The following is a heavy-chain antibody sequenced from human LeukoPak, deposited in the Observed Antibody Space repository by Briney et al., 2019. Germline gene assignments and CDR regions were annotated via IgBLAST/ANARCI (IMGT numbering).Heavy chain of an antibody. D-gene: IGHD4-17*01. V-gene: IGHV3-66*01. CDR2: IYSGGST. Sequence: GGSLRLSCAASGFTVSSNYMSWVRQAPGKGLEWVSVIYSGGSTYYADSVKGRFTISRDNAKSSLYLQMNSLRAEDTAVYYCARESTVTTSFDYWGQGTLVTVSS. CDR3: ARESTVTTSFDY. J-gene: IGHJ4*02. CDR1: GFTVSSNY.